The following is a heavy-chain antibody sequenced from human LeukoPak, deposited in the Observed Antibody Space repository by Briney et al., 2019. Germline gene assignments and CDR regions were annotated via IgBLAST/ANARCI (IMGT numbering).Heavy chain of an antibody. CDR1: SGSYSGYY. Sequence: SETLSLTCAVYSGSYSGYYWSWIRQPPRRGLEWIWEINHSGSTNYNTSLKSRVTVSVDTSNNQISLKLISVTAADTAVYYCARSGKPYYYDSSGYYYFDYWGQGTLVTVSS. J-gene: IGHJ4*02. D-gene: IGHD3-22*01. V-gene: IGHV4-34*01. CDR2: INHSGST. CDR3: ARSGKPYYYDSSGYYYFDY.